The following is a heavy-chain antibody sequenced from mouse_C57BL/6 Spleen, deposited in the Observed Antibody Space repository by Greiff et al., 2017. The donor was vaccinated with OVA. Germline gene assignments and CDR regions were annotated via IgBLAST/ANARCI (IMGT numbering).Heavy chain of an antibody. Sequence: LVESGAELVKPGASVKISCKASGYAFSSYWMNWVKQRPGKGLEWIGQIYPGDGDTNYNGKFKGKATLTADKSSSTAYMQLSSLTSEDSAVYFCARNWDVAWFAYWGQGTLVTVSA. CDR3: ARNWDVAWFAY. D-gene: IGHD4-1*01. CDR2: IYPGDGDT. J-gene: IGHJ3*01. CDR1: GYAFSSYW. V-gene: IGHV1-80*01.